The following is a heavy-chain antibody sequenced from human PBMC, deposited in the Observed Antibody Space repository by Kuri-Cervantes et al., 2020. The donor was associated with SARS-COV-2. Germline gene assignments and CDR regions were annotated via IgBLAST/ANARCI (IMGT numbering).Heavy chain of an antibody. CDR1: GGTFSSYA. D-gene: IGHD2-2*01. J-gene: IGHJ6*03. V-gene: IGHV1-69*13. Sequence: SVKVSCKASGGTFSSYAISWVRQAPGQGLEWMGGIIPIFGTANYAQKFQGRVTITADESTSTAYMELSSLRSEDTAVYYCASWGEDIVVVPAAIVFYYYYMDVWGKGTTVTVSS. CDR3: ASWGEDIVVVPAAIVFYYYYMDV. CDR2: IIPIFGTA.